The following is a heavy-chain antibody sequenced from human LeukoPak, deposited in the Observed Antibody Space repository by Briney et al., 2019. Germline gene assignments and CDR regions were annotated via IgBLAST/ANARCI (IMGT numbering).Heavy chain of an antibody. Sequence: GGSLRLSCAASGFTFTSYRMHWVRHAPGKGLVWVSRVNSDGSSTTYADSVKGRFTISRVNAKNTLYLQMNSLRAEDTAVYYCARGRYYGMDVWGQGTTVTVSS. J-gene: IGHJ6*02. CDR1: GFTFTSYR. V-gene: IGHV3-74*01. CDR2: VNSDGSST. CDR3: ARGRYYGMDV.